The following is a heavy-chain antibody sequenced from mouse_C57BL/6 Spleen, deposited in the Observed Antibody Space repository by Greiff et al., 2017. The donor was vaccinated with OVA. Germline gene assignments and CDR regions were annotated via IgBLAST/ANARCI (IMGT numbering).Heavy chain of an antibody. CDR3: ARRHYGRVDWYFDV. V-gene: IGHV1-18*01. Sequence: VQLQQSGPELVKPGASVKIPCKASGYTFTDYNMDWVKQSHGKSLEWIGDINPNNGGTIYNQKFKGKATLTVDKSSSTAYMELRSLTSEDTAVYYCARRHYGRVDWYFDVWGTGTTVTVSS. D-gene: IGHD1-1*01. J-gene: IGHJ1*03. CDR2: INPNNGGT. CDR1: GYTFTDYN.